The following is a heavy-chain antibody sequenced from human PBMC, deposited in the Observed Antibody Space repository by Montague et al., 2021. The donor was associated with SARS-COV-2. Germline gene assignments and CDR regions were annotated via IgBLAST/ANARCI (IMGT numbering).Heavy chain of an antibody. V-gene: IGHV4-39*01. CDR2: VWYSGFT. D-gene: IGHD1-14*01. Sequence: SETLSLTCSVSGDSLNKNPYYWGWVRQPPGKGLEWIGSVWYSGFTYSNPSLGSRVAVSIDTSRNQFSVELRSVAANDTAVYYRARHVGSYNTGLQYWGRGSLVTVAS. CDR3: ARHVGSYNTGLQY. J-gene: IGHJ4*01. CDR1: GDSLNKNPYY.